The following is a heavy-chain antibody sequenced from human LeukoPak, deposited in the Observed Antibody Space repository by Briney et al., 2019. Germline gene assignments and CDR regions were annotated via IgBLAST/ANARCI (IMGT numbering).Heavy chain of an antibody. J-gene: IGHJ4*02. V-gene: IGHV3-21*01. Sequence: GGSLRLSCAASGFTFNRYNMNWVRRAPGKGLEWVSSISTSSSYIYYADSVRGRFTISRDNAKNSLYLQMNSLRAEDTAVYHCAKDACGGDWGFFDSWGQGTLITVSS. CDR2: ISTSSSYI. CDR1: GFTFNRYN. D-gene: IGHD2-21*02. CDR3: AKDACGGDWGFFDS.